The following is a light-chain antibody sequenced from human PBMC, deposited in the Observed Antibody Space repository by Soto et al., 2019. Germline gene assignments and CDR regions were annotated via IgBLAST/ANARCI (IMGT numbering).Light chain of an antibody. CDR1: QSIALS. CDR3: QQSFRSPTT. V-gene: IGKV1-39*01. J-gene: IGKJ5*01. CDR2: VAF. Sequence: DIQMTQSPSSLSASVGDTVTMTCRASQSIALSVNWYQQKPGKAPKLLIYVAFTLESGVPSRFSGSGSGTEFTLTIRSLQPEDFATYYCQQSFRSPTTFGQGTRLEIK.